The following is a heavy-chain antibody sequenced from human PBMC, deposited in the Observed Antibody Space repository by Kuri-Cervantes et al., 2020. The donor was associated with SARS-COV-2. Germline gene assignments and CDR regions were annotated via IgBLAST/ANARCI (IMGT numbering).Heavy chain of an antibody. Sequence: GESLKSSCAASGFTFSSYSMNWVRQAPGKGLEWVSSISSSSSYIYYADSVKGRFTISRDNAKNSLYLQMNSLRAEDTAVYYCARDSPDSSSWYYYYYGMDVWGQGTTVTVSS. CDR3: ARDSPDSSSWYYYYYGMDV. CDR2: ISSSSSYI. D-gene: IGHD6-13*01. J-gene: IGHJ6*02. V-gene: IGHV3-21*01. CDR1: GFTFSSYS.